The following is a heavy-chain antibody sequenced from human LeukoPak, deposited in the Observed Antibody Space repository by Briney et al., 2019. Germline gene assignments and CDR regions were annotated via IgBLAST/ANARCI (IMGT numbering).Heavy chain of an antibody. Sequence: ASVKVSCKASGYTFTSYYMRWVRQAPGQGLEWMGIINPSGGSTSYAQKFQGRVTMTRDMSTSTVYMELSSLRSEDTAVYYCARIVPAAGTSGDDYWGQGTLVTVSP. CDR1: GYTFTSYY. CDR3: ARIVPAAGTSGDDY. J-gene: IGHJ4*02. V-gene: IGHV1-46*01. D-gene: IGHD6-13*01. CDR2: INPSGGST.